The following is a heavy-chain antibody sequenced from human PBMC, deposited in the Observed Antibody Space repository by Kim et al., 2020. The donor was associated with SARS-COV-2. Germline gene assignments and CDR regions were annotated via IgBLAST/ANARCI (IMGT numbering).Heavy chain of an antibody. V-gene: IGHV3-64D*06. CDR3: VVPGYSSSWYSYYYYGMDV. Sequence: GGSLRLSCSASGFTFSSYAMHWVRQAPGKGLEYVSAISSNGGSTYYADSVKGRFTISRDNSKNTLYLQMSSLRAEDTAVYYCVVPGYSSSWYSYYYYGMDVWGQGTTVTVSS. J-gene: IGHJ6*02. D-gene: IGHD6-13*01. CDR1: GFTFSSYA. CDR2: ISSNGGST.